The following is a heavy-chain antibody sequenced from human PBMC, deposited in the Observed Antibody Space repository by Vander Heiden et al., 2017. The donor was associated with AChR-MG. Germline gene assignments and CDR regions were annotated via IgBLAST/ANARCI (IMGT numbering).Heavy chain of an antibody. CDR2: INPKSGAT. D-gene: IGHD3-16*01. J-gene: IGHJ4*02. CDR3: ATEGDVSFSY. V-gene: IGHV1-2*02. CDR1: GYIFTGYY. Sequence: QVQLVQSGAEVKKPGASVKVFCKASGYIFTGYYIYWVRQAPGPGLEWMGWINPKSGATNYALKFQGRVTMTRDTSSSTAYMELSRLTSDDTAVYYCATEGDVSFSYWGQGTQGTVSS.